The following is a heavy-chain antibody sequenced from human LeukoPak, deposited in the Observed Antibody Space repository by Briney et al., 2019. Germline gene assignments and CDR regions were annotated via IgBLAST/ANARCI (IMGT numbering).Heavy chain of an antibody. CDR3: TRVSIHYYYYMDV. D-gene: IGHD2/OR15-2a*01. CDR1: GFTFGDYA. V-gene: IGHV3-49*03. Sequence: GGSLRLSCTASGFTFGDYAMSWFRQAPGKGLEWVGFIRSKAYGGTTEYAASVKGRFTISRDDSKSIAYLQMNSLRTEDTAVYYCTRVSIHYYYYMDVWGKGTTVTVSS. CDR2: IRSKAYGGTT. J-gene: IGHJ6*03.